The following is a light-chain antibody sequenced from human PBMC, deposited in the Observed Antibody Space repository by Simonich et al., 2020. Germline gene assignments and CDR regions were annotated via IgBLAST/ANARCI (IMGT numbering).Light chain of an antibody. CDR1: ALQKKY. CDR2: EDS. Sequence: SYDLTQPPSVSVSPGQTARITCSCNALQKKYAYWYQQKSGQAPVLVIYEDSKRPSGIPERFSGSSSGTMATLTISGAQVEDEADYYCYSTDSSGNHRVFGGGTKLTVL. V-gene: IGLV3-10*01. CDR3: YSTDSSGNHRV. J-gene: IGLJ2*01.